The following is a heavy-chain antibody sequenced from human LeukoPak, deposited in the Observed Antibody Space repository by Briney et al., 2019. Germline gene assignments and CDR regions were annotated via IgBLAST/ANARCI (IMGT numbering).Heavy chain of an antibody. CDR2: IKKDGSEK. CDR3: ARVAAVAGTGVDYFDY. Sequence: GGSLRLSCAASGFTFSSDWMSWVRQAPGKGLEWVASIKKDGSEKYYVDSVKGRFTISRDNAKNSLYLQMNSLRAEDRAVYYCARVAAVAGTGVDYFDYWGQGTLVTVSS. CDR1: GFTFSSDW. V-gene: IGHV3-7*01. D-gene: IGHD6-19*01. J-gene: IGHJ4*02.